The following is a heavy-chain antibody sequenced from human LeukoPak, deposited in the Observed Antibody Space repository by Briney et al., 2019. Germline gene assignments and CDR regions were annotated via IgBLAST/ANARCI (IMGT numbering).Heavy chain of an antibody. Sequence: GGSLRLSCAASGFPFSNHGMHWVRQAPGKGLEWVAVISYDGRNKYYADSVKGRFTISRDNSQNTLSLQMNSLRAEDTAVYYCVKDGDDSGWDYFDYWGQGTLVTVSS. D-gene: IGHD6-19*01. J-gene: IGHJ4*02. CDR3: VKDGDDSGWDYFDY. V-gene: IGHV3-30*18. CDR2: ISYDGRNK. CDR1: GFPFSNHG.